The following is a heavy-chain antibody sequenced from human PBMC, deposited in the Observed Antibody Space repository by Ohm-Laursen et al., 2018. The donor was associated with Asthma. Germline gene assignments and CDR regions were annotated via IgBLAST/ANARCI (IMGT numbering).Heavy chain of an antibody. CDR1: GFTFSSYW. CDR2: ISGGGGST. V-gene: IGHV3-23*01. CDR3: AKEAHDRYSGSPLPFDY. J-gene: IGHJ4*02. Sequence: SLRLSCTASGFTFSSYWMTWVRQAPGKGLEWVSAISGGGGSTFYADSVKGRFTISRDNSKHTVFLQMNSLRADDTAVYYCAKEAHDRYSGSPLPFDYWGQGTLVTVSS. D-gene: IGHD1-26*01.